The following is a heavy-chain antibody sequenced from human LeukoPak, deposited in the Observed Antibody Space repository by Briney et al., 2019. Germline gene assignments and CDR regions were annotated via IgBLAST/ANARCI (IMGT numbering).Heavy chain of an antibody. J-gene: IGHJ4*02. CDR1: GFTFSSYA. CDR2: ISYDGSNK. CDR3: ARENGDYVSGYFDY. Sequence: PGGSLRLSCAASGFTFSSYAMHWVRQAPGKGLEWVAVISYDGSNKYYADSVKGRFTISRDNSKNTLYLQMNSLRAEDTAVYYCARENGDYVSGYFDYWGQGTLVTVSS. D-gene: IGHD4-17*01. V-gene: IGHV3-30-3*01.